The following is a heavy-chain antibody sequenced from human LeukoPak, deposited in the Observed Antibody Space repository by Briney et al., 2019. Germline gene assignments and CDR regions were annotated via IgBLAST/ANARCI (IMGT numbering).Heavy chain of an antibody. D-gene: IGHD3-22*01. V-gene: IGHV4-34*01. CDR3: ARGSGKTYYYDSSGYYPFDY. CDR1: GGSFSGYY. J-gene: IGHJ4*02. Sequence: PSETLSLTCAVYGGSFSGYYWSWIRQPPGKGLEWIGQINHSGSTNYNPSLKSRVTISVDTSKNQFSLKLSSVTAADTAVYYCARGSGKTYYYDSSGYYPFDYWGQGTLVTVSS. CDR2: INHSGST.